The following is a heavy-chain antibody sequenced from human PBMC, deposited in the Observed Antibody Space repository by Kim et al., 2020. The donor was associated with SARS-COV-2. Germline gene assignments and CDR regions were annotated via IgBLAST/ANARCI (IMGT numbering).Heavy chain of an antibody. Sequence: SMKSRFTISRDNSKNTLYLQMNSLRAEDTAVYYCARGLNSRVVAVAGLDYWGQGTLVTVSS. CDR3: ARGLNSRVVAVAGLDY. J-gene: IGHJ4*02. D-gene: IGHD6-19*01. V-gene: IGHV3-30*07.